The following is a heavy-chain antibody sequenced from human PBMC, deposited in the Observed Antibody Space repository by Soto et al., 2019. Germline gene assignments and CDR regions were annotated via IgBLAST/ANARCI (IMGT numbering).Heavy chain of an antibody. CDR1: GGTFSSYA. V-gene: IGHV1-69*06. J-gene: IGHJ1*01. Sequence: AVKVSCKASGGTFSSYAISWVRQAPGQGLEWMGGIIPIFGTANYAQKFQGRVTITADKSTSTAYMELSSLRSEDTAVYYCALPPEYYYDSSGFHHWGQGTLVTVSS. CDR2: IIPIFGTA. D-gene: IGHD3-22*01. CDR3: ALPPEYYYDSSGFHH.